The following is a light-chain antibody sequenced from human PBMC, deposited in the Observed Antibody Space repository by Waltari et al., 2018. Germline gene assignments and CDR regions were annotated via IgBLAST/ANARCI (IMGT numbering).Light chain of an antibody. CDR1: QSVARA. CDR3: QKYGTLPAT. CDR2: DTS. V-gene: IGKV3-20*01. J-gene: IGKJ1*01. Sequence: EMGLPQSPGPLLLSPGERATLSCRASQSVARALAWYQQKPGQAPRLLIYDTSTRATGIPDRFSGSGFGTDFSLTISRLEPEDFAVYYCQKYGTLPATFGQGTKVEI.